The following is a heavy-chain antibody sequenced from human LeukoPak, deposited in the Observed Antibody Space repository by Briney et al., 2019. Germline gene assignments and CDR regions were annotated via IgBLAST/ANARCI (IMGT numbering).Heavy chain of an antibody. CDR3: ARGRWNYIFY. CDR2: ISYDGSNK. Sequence: GGSLRLSCAASGFTFSSYAMHWVRQAPGKGLEWVAVISYDGSNKYYADSMKGRFTISRDNSKNTLYLQMNSLRAEDTAVYYCARGRWNYIFYWGQGTLVTVSS. J-gene: IGHJ4*02. D-gene: IGHD1-1*01. V-gene: IGHV3-30*01. CDR1: GFTFSSYA.